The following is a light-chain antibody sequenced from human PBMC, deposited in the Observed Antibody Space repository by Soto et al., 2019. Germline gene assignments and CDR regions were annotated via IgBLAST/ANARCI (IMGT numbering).Light chain of an antibody. CDR2: GAS. CDR1: QSVSSSY. J-gene: IGKJ2*01. CDR3: QQYNNWPPTTAQEYT. V-gene: IGKV3-20*01. Sequence: EIVLTQSPGTLSLSPGERATLSCRASQSVSSSYLAWYQQKPGQAPRLLIYGASSRATGIPDRFSGRGSGTDFTLTISRLEPEDFAVYYCQQYNNWPPTTAQEYTFGQGTKLEIK.